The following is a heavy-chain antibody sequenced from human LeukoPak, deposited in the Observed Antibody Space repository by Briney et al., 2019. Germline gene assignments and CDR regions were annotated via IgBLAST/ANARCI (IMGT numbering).Heavy chain of an antibody. CDR1: GYTFTSYY. D-gene: IGHD1-26*01. CDR2: INPSGGST. J-gene: IGHJ4*02. Sequence: ASVKVSCKASGYTFTSYYMHWVRQAPGQGLEWMGIINPSGGSTSYSQKFQGRVTMTRDTSTRTVYMELSSLRSEDTAVYCCARDPPQRVGATTFDYWGQGTLVTVSS. V-gene: IGHV1-46*01. CDR3: ARDPPQRVGATTFDY.